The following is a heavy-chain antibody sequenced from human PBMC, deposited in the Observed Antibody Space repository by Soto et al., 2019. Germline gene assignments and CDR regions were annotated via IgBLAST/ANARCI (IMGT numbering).Heavy chain of an antibody. Sequence: EVQLLESGGGLVQPGGSLRLSCAASGFTFSSYAMSWVRQAPGKGLEWVSAISGSGGSTYYADSVKGRLTISRDNSKNTLYLQMNSLRAEDTAVYYCAKIEDYDFWSGYYITSGNDYWGQGTLVTVSS. D-gene: IGHD3-3*01. CDR3: AKIEDYDFWSGYYITSGNDY. CDR2: ISGSGGST. V-gene: IGHV3-23*01. CDR1: GFTFSSYA. J-gene: IGHJ4*02.